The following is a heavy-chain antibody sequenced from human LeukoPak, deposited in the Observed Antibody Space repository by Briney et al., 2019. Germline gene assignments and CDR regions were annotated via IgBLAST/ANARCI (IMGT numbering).Heavy chain of an antibody. CDR3: ARVVYSSGCRTFDY. J-gene: IGHJ4*02. V-gene: IGHV7-4-1*02. D-gene: IGHD6-19*01. Sequence: GASVKVSCKASGYTFTGYYMHWVRQAPGQGLEWMGWINTNTGNPTYAQGFTGRFVFSLDTSVSTAYLQISSLKAEDTAVYYCARVVYSSGCRTFDYWGQGTLVTVSS. CDR1: GYTFTGYY. CDR2: INTNTGNP.